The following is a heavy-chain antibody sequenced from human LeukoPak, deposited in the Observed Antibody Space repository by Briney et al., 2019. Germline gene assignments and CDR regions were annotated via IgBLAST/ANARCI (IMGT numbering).Heavy chain of an antibody. Sequence: GGSLKLSCAASGFTFSSYAMSWVRQAPGKGLEWVSAISGSGGSTYYADSVKGRFTISRDNSKNTLYLQMNSLRAEDTAVYYCAKDPDYYDSSGYYWAVDYWGQGTLVTVSS. V-gene: IGHV3-23*01. D-gene: IGHD3-22*01. J-gene: IGHJ4*02. CDR1: GFTFSSYA. CDR3: AKDPDYYDSSGYYWAVDY. CDR2: ISGSGGST.